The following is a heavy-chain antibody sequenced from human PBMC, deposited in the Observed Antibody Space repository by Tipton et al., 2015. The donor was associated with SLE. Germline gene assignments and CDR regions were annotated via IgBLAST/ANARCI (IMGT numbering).Heavy chain of an antibody. CDR1: GGSFSSNS. D-gene: IGHD2-15*01. CDR2: IYNSGNT. CDR3: GRAKIGMGYVFDI. Sequence: GLVKPSETLSLTCTVSGGSFSSNSWNWIRQPPGKGLEWIGCIYNSGNTRHNPSLKSRVTISVDASRIQFSLKLTSVTAADTAVYYCGRAKIGMGYVFDIWGQGTMVTVS. J-gene: IGHJ3*02. V-gene: IGHV4-59*01.